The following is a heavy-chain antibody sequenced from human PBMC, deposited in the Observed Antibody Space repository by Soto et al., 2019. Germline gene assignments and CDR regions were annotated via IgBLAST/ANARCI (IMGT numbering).Heavy chain of an antibody. CDR1: GSLPVGSLSTYF. V-gene: IGHV4-34*01. Sequence: SETLSLTCGLSGSLPVGSLSTYFWTWIRQPPGKGLEWIGEINHSGSPNYSPSLRGRVTISLDTSKKQFSLNLSSVTAADTAVYFCARARFSQWSQDYYRLDVWGQGTTVTVSS. J-gene: IGHJ6*02. CDR3: ARARFSQWSQDYYRLDV. CDR2: INHSGSP. D-gene: IGHD3-3*01.